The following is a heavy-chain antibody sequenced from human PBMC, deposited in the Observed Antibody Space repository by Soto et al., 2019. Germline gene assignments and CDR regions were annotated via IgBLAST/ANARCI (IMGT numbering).Heavy chain of an antibody. CDR1: GFTFSSYA. V-gene: IGHV3-30*04. J-gene: IGHJ6*02. CDR2: ISYDGSNK. D-gene: IGHD5-12*01. Sequence: GGSLRLSCAASGFTFSSYAMHWVRQAPGKGLEWVAVISYDGSNKYYADSVKGRFTISRDNSKNTLYLQMNSLRAEDTAVYYCAKDVGWLQSNPYYYYGMDVWGQGTTVTVSS. CDR3: AKDVGWLQSNPYYYYGMDV.